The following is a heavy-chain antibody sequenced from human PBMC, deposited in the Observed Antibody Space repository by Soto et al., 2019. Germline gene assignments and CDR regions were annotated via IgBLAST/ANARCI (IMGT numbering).Heavy chain of an antibody. D-gene: IGHD2-2*01. CDR1: GYTFIKYG. J-gene: IGHJ3*02. Sequence: QVQLVQSGPEMKKPGASVKVSCKASGYTFIKYGINWVRQAPGQGLEWMGWISPFSGRTDYARNCRDRVAMTTDPPTSTVYMELTILRPGDTAMYYCARLRGVAVPAASPDGFDIWGQGTMVTVSS. V-gene: IGHV1-18*01. CDR2: ISPFSGRT. CDR3: ARLRGVAVPAASPDGFDI.